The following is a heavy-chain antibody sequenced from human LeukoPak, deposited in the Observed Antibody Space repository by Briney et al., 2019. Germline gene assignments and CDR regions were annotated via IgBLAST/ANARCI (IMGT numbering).Heavy chain of an antibody. CDR2: ISSSGSTI. V-gene: IGHV3-48*03. CDR1: GFTFSSYE. J-gene: IGHJ4*02. CDR3: AGLAPRYCSSTSCHSD. D-gene: IGHD2-2*02. Sequence: GGSLRLSCAASGFTFSSYEINWVRQAPGKGLEWVSYISSSGSTIYYADSVKGRFTISRDNAKNSLYLQMNSLRAEDTAVYYCAGLAPRYCSSTSCHSDWGQGTLVTVSS.